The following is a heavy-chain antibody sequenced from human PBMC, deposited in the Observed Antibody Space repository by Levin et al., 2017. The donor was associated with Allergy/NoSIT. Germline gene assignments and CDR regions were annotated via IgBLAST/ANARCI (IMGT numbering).Heavy chain of an antibody. V-gene: IGHV3-66*01. CDR2: IYSGGST. CDR3: ARGLKGAVVTPGY. Sequence: GGSLRLSCAASGFTVSSNYMSWVRQAPGKGLEWVSVIYSGGSTYYADSVKGRFTISRDNSKNTLYLQMNSLRAEDTAVYYCARGLKGAVVTPGYWGQGTLVTVSS. CDR1: GFTVSSNY. D-gene: IGHD4-23*01. J-gene: IGHJ4*02.